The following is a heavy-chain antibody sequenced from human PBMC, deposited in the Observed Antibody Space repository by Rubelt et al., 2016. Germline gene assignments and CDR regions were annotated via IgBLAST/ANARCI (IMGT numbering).Heavy chain of an antibody. J-gene: IGHJ5*02. CDR3: AREGTTNWFDP. V-gene: IGHV4-59*01. CDR2: IYYSGST. CDR1: GGSISSYY. D-gene: IGHD4-17*01. Sequence: QVQLQESGPGLVKPSETLSLTCTVSGGSISSYYWSWIRQPPGKGLEWIGYIYYSGSTSYNPYLKSRVTISVDTSKNQFSPKLTCVTAADTAVYYCAREGTTNWFDPWGQGTLVTVSS.